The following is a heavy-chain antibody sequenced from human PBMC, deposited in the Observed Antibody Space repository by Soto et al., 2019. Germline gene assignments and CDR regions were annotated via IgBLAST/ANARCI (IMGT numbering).Heavy chain of an antibody. CDR2: IYYSGST. CDR3: ARQDAVGLGIKSVYYFDY. J-gene: IGHJ4*02. CDR1: GGSISSSSYY. D-gene: IGHD2-15*01. Sequence: PSETLSLTCTVSGGSISSSSYYWGWIRQPPGKGLEWIGSIYYSGSTYYNPSLKSRVTISVDTSKNQFSLKLSSVTAADTAVYYCARQDAVGLGIKSVYYFDYWGQGTLVTVSS. V-gene: IGHV4-39*01.